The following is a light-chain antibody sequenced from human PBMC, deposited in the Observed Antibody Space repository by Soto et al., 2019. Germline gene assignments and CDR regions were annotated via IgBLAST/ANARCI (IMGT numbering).Light chain of an antibody. CDR2: DAS. J-gene: IGKJ2*01. CDR1: QSISNW. Sequence: IHLTQSPSTLSASVGDRVTITCRASQSISNWLAWYQQKPGRAPKLLIYDASSFESGVPSRFRGSGAGTEFALTISSLQPDDFATYYCQQYNSYSYTFGQGTKLEIK. V-gene: IGKV1-5*01. CDR3: QQYNSYSYT.